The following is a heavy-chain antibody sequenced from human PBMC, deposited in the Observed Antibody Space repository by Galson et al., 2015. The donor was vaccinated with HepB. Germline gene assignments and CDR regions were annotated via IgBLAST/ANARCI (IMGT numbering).Heavy chain of an antibody. CDR2: ISSSFSGSST. J-gene: IGHJ4*02. CDR1: GFTLSDYY. CDR3: ARVRSVAGTIGFDN. V-gene: IGHV3-11*06. D-gene: IGHD6-19*01. Sequence: SLRLSCAASGFTLSDYYMSWIRQTPGKGLEWLSYISSSFSGSSTNYADSVLGRFTISRDNAKNSLFLQLNSLRAEDTAVYYCARVRSVAGTIGFDNWGQGTLVTVSS.